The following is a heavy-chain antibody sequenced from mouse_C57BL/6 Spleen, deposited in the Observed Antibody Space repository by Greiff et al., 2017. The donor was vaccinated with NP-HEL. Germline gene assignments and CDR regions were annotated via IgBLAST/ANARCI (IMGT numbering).Heavy chain of an antibody. Sequence: VQLQQSGPVLVKPGASVKMSCKASGYTFTDYYMNWVKQSHGKSLEWIGVINPYNGGTSYNQKFKGKATLTVDKSSSTAYMERNSLTSEDSAVYYCARGVGVAGDFDYWGQGTTLTVSS. CDR2: INPYNGGT. CDR1: GYTFTDYY. CDR3: ARGVGVAGDFDY. D-gene: IGHD1-1*01. V-gene: IGHV1-19*01. J-gene: IGHJ2*01.